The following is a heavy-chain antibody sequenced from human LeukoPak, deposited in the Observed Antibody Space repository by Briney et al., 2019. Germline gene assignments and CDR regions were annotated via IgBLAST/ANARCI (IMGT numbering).Heavy chain of an antibody. CDR1: GFTFSSYA. D-gene: IGHD3-10*01. CDR2: ISGSGGST. V-gene: IGHV3-23*01. J-gene: IGHJ5*02. CDR3: AESPYGSGSYYKP. Sequence: GGSLRLSCAASGFTFSSYAMSWVRQAPGKGLEWVSAISGSGGSTYYADSVKGRFAISRDNSKNTLYLQMNSLRAEDTAVYYCAESPYGSGSYYKPWGQGTLVTVSS.